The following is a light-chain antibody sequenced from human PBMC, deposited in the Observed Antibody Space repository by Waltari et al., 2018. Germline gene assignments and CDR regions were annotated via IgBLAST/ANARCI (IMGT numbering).Light chain of an antibody. Sequence: QSALTQPASVSESPGQSITISCTGTSSEVGGYDYVSWYQQHPGKAPKLMIYDVTKRPSGVSNRFSGSKSGNTASLTISGLQAEDEADYYCSSYTSSNTEVFGGGTRLTVL. CDR1: SSEVGGYDY. CDR3: SSYTSSNTEV. V-gene: IGLV2-14*01. J-gene: IGLJ2*01. CDR2: DVT.